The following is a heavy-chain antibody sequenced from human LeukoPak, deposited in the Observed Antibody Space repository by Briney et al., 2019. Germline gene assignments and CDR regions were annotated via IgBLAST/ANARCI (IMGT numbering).Heavy chain of an antibody. CDR2: SSTVTGNV. D-gene: IGHD1-1*01. V-gene: IGHV3-48*04. J-gene: IGHJ6*03. CDR3: ATTGNFYDMDV. Sequence: GGSLRLSCAASGFAFISTSIHWVRQAPGKGLEWLSYSSTVTGNVYYADSVKGRFTISRDNAKSSLYLQMSSLRAEDTAVYFCATTGNFYDMDVWGKGTTVTVSS. CDR1: GFAFISTS.